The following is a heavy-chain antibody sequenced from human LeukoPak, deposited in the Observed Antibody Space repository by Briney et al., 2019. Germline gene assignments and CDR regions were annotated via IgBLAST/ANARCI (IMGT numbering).Heavy chain of an antibody. Sequence: GGSLRLSCAASGFTFNSYWMTWVRQAPGRGLDWLANIKQDGSEQYYVDSVKGRFTISRDNAKNSLYLQMNSLRAGDTAVYYCARVGKSGSYPFDYWGQGSLVTVSS. V-gene: IGHV3-7*05. CDR3: ARVGKSGSYPFDY. J-gene: IGHJ4*02. CDR2: IKQDGSEQ. CDR1: GFTFNSYW. D-gene: IGHD1-26*01.